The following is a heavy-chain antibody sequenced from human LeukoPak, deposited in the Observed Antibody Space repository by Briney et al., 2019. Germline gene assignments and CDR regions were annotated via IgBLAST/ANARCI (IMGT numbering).Heavy chain of an antibody. CDR2: MYYIGST. D-gene: IGHD6-13*01. J-gene: IGHJ4*02. CDR1: GGSISSSTYY. Sequence: SQTLSLTCTVSGGSISSSTYYWGWIRQPPGKGLEWIASMYYIGSTYYNPSLKSRVTISVDTSKNQFSLRLSFVTAADTAVYYCARHASSWYALSLDYWGQGTLVTVSS. CDR3: ARHASSWYALSLDY. V-gene: IGHV4-39*01.